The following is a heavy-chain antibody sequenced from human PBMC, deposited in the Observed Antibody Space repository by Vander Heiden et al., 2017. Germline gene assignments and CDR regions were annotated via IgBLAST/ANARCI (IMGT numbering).Heavy chain of an antibody. Sequence: QVQLQESGPGLVRPSETLSLTCAVSGGSMGIYYWPWRRQPAGKAMDWLGRIYTGGSTNYNPSLKSRVTMSVATSKYQFSLKLTSVTAAYTAVYYCVGNYYDSRGYYFIDSWGQGTLVTVS. J-gene: IGHJ4*02. D-gene: IGHD3-22*01. CDR3: VGNYYDSRGYYFIDS. CDR1: GGSMGIYY. CDR2: IYTGGST. V-gene: IGHV4-4*07.